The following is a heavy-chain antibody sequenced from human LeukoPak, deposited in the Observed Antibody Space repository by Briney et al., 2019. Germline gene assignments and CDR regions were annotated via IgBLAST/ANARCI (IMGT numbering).Heavy chain of an antibody. V-gene: IGHV4-61*02. J-gene: IGHJ6*03. CDR3: ARDRSLATRVYYYHYYMDV. CDR1: GGSISCGSYY. D-gene: IGHD1-26*01. CDR2: IYTSGST. Sequence: SETLSHTCTVSGGSISCGSYYWSWIRQPAGKGLEWIGRIYTSGSTNYNPSLKSRVTISVDTSKNQFSLKLSSVTAADTAVYYCARDRSLATRVYYYHYYMDVWGKGTTVTVSS.